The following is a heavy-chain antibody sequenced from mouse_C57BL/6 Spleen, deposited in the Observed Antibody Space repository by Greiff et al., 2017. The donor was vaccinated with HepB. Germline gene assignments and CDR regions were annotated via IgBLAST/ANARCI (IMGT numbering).Heavy chain of an antibody. D-gene: IGHD1-1*01. V-gene: IGHV1-81*01. Sequence: QVQLQQSGAELARPGASVKLSCKASGYTFTSYGISWVKQRTGQGLEWIGEIYPRSGNTYYNGKFKGKATLTADKSSSTAYMELRSLTSEYSAVYFCARKGTTVVATPSYGYFDVWGTGTTVTVSS. CDR1: GYTFTSYG. CDR2: IYPRSGNT. J-gene: IGHJ1*03. CDR3: ARKGTTVVATPSYGYFDV.